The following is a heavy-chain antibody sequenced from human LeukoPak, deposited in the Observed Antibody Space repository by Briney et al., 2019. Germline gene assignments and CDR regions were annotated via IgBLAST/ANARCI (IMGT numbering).Heavy chain of an antibody. D-gene: IGHD3-10*01. J-gene: IGHJ4*02. CDR1: GYTLTELS. V-gene: IGHV1-24*01. CDR2: FDPEDGET. CDR3: ATDLVMVRGVNLFDY. Sequence: ASVKVSCKVSGYTLTELSMHWVRQAPGKGLEWMGSFDPEDGETIYAQKFQGRVTMTEDTSTDTAYMELSSLRSEDTAVYYCATDLVMVRGVNLFDYWGQGTLVTVSS.